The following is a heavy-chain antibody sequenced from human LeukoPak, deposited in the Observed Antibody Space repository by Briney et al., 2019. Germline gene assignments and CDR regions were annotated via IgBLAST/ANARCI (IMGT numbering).Heavy chain of an antibody. CDR1: GGSISSYY. CDR3: ARQSGSYYFDY. Sequence: SETLSLTCTVSGGSISSYYWSWIRQPPGKGLEWIGYIYTSGSTNYNPSLKSRVTISVDTSKNQFSLKLSSVTAADTAAYYCARQSGSYYFDYWGQGTLVTVSS. J-gene: IGHJ4*02. D-gene: IGHD1-26*01. V-gene: IGHV4-4*09. CDR2: IYTSGST.